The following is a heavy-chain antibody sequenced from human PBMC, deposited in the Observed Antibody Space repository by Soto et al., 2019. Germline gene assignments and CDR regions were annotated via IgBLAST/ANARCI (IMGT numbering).Heavy chain of an antibody. J-gene: IGHJ4*02. Sequence: ASVKVSCKASGGTFISYAISWVRQAPGQGLEWMGGIIPIFGTANYAQKFQGRVTITADESTSTAYMELSSLRSEDTAVYYCARATSGSYSSFDYWGQGTLVTVSS. CDR1: GGTFISYA. D-gene: IGHD1-26*01. V-gene: IGHV1-69*13. CDR3: ARATSGSYSSFDY. CDR2: IIPIFGTA.